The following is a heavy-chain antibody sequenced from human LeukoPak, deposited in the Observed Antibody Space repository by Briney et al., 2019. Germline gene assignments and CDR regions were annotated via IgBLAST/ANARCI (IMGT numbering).Heavy chain of an antibody. CDR1: GGTFSTYA. CDR3: ARIPLPAVAGEGRFDP. D-gene: IGHD6-19*01. J-gene: IGHJ5*02. Sequence: ASVKVSCKASGGTFSTYAISWVRQAPGQGLEWMGWISTYNGNTNYAQKLQGRVTMTTDTSTSTAYMELRSLRSDDTAVYYCARIPLPAVAGEGRFDPWGQGTLVTVSS. CDR2: ISTYNGNT. V-gene: IGHV1-18*01.